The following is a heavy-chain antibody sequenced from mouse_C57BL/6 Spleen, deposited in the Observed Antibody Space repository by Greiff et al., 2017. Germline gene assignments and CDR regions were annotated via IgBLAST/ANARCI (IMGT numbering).Heavy chain of an antibody. D-gene: IGHD1-1*01. V-gene: IGHV1-78*01. CDR1: GYTFTDYT. Sequence: VQLQQSDAELVKPGASVKISCKVSGYTFTDYTIHWMKQRPEQGLEWIGYIYPRDGSTKYNEKFKGKATLTADKSSSTAYMPLNRLTSEDSAIFFCAGEEYYYRSKNYYAMDYWGQGTSVTVSS. J-gene: IGHJ4*01. CDR2: IYPRDGST. CDR3: AGEEYYYRSKNYYAMDY.